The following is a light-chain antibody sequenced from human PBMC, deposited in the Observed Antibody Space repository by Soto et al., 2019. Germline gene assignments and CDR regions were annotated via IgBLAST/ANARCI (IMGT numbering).Light chain of an antibody. J-gene: IGKJ1*01. CDR1: QSVSSCY. CDR3: QQYGSSPRA. CDR2: DAS. Sequence: EIVLTQSPGTLSLSPGERATLSCRASQSVSSCYLAWYQQKPGQAPRLLIYDASSRATGIPDRFSGGGSGTDFTLTISRLEPEDFAVYYCQQYGSSPRAFGQGTKVDIK. V-gene: IGKV3-20*01.